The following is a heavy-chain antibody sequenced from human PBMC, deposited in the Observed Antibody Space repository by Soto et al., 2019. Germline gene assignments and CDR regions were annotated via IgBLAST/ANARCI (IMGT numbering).Heavy chain of an antibody. V-gene: IGHV3-30-3*01. J-gene: IGHJ4*02. CDR1: GFTFSSYA. D-gene: IGHD3-22*01. Sequence: PGGSLRLSCAASGFTFSSYAMHWVRQAPGKGLEWVAVISYDGSNKYYADSVKGRFTISRDNSKNTLYLQMNSLRAEDTAVYYCARVYYYASSGSKRALDYWGQGTLVTVSS. CDR2: ISYDGSNK. CDR3: ARVYYYASSGSKRALDY.